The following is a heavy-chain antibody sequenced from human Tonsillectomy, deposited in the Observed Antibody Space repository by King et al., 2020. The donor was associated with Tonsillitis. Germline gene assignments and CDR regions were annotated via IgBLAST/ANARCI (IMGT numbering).Heavy chain of an antibody. CDR3: ARDASITMIVDGWFDP. D-gene: IGHD3-22*01. CDR2: INPSGGST. V-gene: IGHV1-46*01. J-gene: IGHJ5*02. CDR1: GYTFTSYY. Sequence: VQLVQSGAEVKKPGASVKVSCKASGYTFTSYYMHWVRQAPGQGLEWMGIINPSGGSTSYAQKFQGRVTMTRDTSTSTVYMEMSSLRSEDTAVYYCARDASITMIVDGWFDPWGQGTLVTVSS.